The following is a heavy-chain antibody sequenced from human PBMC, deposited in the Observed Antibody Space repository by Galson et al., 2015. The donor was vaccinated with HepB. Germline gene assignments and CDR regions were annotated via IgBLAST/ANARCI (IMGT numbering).Heavy chain of an antibody. CDR2: IIPILGIA. V-gene: IGHV1-69*10. Sequence: SVKVSCKASGGTFSSYAISWVRQAPGQGLEWMGGIIPILGIANYAQKFQGRVTITADKSTSTAYMELSSLRSEDTAVYYCASPNDYYDSSGRFGWFDPWGQGTLVTVSS. J-gene: IGHJ5*02. CDR1: GGTFSSYA. CDR3: ASPNDYYDSSGRFGWFDP. D-gene: IGHD3-22*01.